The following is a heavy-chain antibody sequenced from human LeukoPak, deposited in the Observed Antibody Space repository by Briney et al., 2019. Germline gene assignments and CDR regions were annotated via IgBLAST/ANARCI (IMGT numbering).Heavy chain of an antibody. V-gene: IGHV1-69*06. CDR2: IIPIFGTA. CDR3: ARGLLRVYYYYMDV. J-gene: IGHJ6*03. CDR1: GYTFTGYY. D-gene: IGHD1-26*01. Sequence: SVKVSCKASGYTFTGYYMHWVRQAPGQGLEWMGGIIPIFGTANYAQKFQGRVTITADKSTSTAYMELSSLRSEDTAVYYCARGLLRVYYYYMDVWGKGTTVTVSS.